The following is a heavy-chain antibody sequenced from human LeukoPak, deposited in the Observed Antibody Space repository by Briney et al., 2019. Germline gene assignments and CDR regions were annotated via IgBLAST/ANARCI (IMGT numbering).Heavy chain of an antibody. CDR3: ARLDHYWAKTDY. Sequence: PSETLSLTCTVPGGSISSSNYYWGWIRQPPGEGLEWIGSTFPSGTIFYNPSLTSRVTVSLDTSKNQFSLKLLSVTAADTAVYYCARLDHYWAKTDYWGQGTLVTVSS. V-gene: IGHV4-39*01. CDR1: GGSISSSNYY. CDR2: TFPSGTI. J-gene: IGHJ4*02. D-gene: IGHD2-8*02.